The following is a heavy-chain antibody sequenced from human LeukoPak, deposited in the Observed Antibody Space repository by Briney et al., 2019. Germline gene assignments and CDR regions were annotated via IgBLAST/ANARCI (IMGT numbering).Heavy chain of an antibody. V-gene: IGHV4-39*07. CDR1: GGSVSSGSYY. D-gene: IGHD2-15*01. J-gene: IGHJ6*03. Sequence: SETLSLTCTVSGGSVSSGSYYWGWIRQPPGKGLEWIGNIYYSGSTCYNPSLKSRVTISVDTSKNQFSLKLSSVTAADTAVYYCARSVEGYCSGGSCYSYYYYMDVWGKGTTVTVSS. CDR2: IYYSGST. CDR3: ARSVEGYCSGGSCYSYYYYMDV.